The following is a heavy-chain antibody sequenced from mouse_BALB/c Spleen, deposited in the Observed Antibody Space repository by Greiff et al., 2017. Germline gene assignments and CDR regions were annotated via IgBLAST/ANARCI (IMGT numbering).Heavy chain of an antibody. J-gene: IGHJ2*01. Sequence: VQLQQSGAELAKPGASVKMSCKASGYTFTSYWMHWVKQRPGQGLEWIGYINPSTGYTEYNQKFKDKATLTADKSSSTAYMQLSSLTSEDSAVYYCARSDYYGSSYSYFDYWGQGTTLTVSS. V-gene: IGHV1-7*01. CDR2: INPSTGYT. CDR1: GYTFTSYW. CDR3: ARSDYYGSSYSYFDY. D-gene: IGHD1-1*01.